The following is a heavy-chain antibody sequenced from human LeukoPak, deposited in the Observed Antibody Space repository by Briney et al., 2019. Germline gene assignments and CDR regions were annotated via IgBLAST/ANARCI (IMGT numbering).Heavy chain of an antibody. CDR1: GFTLSSYA. CDR2: ISSSGGST. D-gene: IGHD6-13*01. CDR3: ARSNLAAAGQGFDY. Sequence: GGSLRLSCAASGFTLSSYAMSWVRQAPGKGLQWVSGISSSGGSTYYVDSVKGRFTISTDNSKNTLYLQMNSLRAEDTAVYYCARSNLAAAGQGFDYWGQGTLVTVSS. J-gene: IGHJ4*02. V-gene: IGHV3-23*01.